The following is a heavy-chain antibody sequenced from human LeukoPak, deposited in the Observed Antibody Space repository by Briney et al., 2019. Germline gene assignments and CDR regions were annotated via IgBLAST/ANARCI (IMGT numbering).Heavy chain of an antibody. J-gene: IGHJ5*02. Sequence: SETLSLTCAVYGGCFSGYYWSWIRQPPGKGLEWIGEINHSGSTNYNPSLKSRVTISVDTSKNQFSLKLSSVTAADTAVYYCARSAARPIRGGNWFDPWGKGTLVTVSS. CDR2: INHSGST. CDR3: ARSAARPIRGGNWFDP. D-gene: IGHD6-6*01. V-gene: IGHV4-34*01. CDR1: GGCFSGYY.